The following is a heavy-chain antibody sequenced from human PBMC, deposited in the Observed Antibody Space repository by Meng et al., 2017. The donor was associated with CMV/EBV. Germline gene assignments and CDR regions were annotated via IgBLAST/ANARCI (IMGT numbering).Heavy chain of an antibody. D-gene: IGHD2-2*02. CDR2: INHSGST. Sequence: SFTGYYWCCLRQPPGKGLEWIREINHSGSTNYNPSLKRRVTISVDTSKNQFSLKLSSVTAADTAVYYCARGEIVVVPAAIRFNWYFDLWGRGTLVTVSS. J-gene: IGHJ2*01. CDR1: SFTGYY. V-gene: IGHV4-34*01. CDR3: ARGEIVVVPAAIRFNWYFDL.